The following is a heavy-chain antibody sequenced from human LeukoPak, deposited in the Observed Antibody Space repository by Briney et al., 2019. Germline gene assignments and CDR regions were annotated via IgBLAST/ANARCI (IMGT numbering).Heavy chain of an antibody. V-gene: IGHV4-61*02. CDR2: IHTSGRT. Sequence: SETLSLTCTVSGGSFSSGRHYWSWIRQPAGKGLEWIGRIHTSGRTNYKPSLKSRVTVSVDTSKNQFSLKLSSVTAADTAVYYCAREPTFFHAFDIWGQGTMVTVSP. J-gene: IGHJ3*02. D-gene: IGHD3-3*02. CDR3: AREPTFFHAFDI. CDR1: GGSFSSGRHY.